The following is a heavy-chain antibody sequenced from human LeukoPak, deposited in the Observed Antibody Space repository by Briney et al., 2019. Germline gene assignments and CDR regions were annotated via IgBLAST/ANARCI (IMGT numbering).Heavy chain of an antibody. V-gene: IGHV4-4*02. Sequence: SGTLSLTCAVSGGSISSSYWWSWVRQPPGKGLEWIGEVYHSVSTNYYPSLKSRVTISIEKSKNQFSLKLSSVTAADTAVYYCARDDGGNFAFDIWGQGTMVTVSS. CDR3: ARDDGGNFAFDI. CDR2: VYHSVST. J-gene: IGHJ3*02. D-gene: IGHD4-23*01. CDR1: GGSISSSYW.